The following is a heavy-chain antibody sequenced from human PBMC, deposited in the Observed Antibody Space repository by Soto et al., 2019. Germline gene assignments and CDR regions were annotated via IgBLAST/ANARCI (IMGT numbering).Heavy chain of an antibody. CDR3: AREGGYDSPHGC. CDR1: GGSISSGDYY. J-gene: IGHJ4*02. CDR2: INYSGST. Sequence: QVQLQESGPGLVKPSQTLSLTCTVSGGSISSGDYYWSWIRQPPGKGLEWIGYINYSGSTYYNASLRSRVTISIDASKNQFSLKLNSVTAADTAVYYCAREGGYDSPHGCWGQGTLVTVSS. V-gene: IGHV4-30-4*01. D-gene: IGHD5-12*01.